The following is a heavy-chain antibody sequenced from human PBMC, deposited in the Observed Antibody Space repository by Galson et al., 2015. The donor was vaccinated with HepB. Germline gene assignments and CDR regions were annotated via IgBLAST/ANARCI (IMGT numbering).Heavy chain of an antibody. CDR1: GFTFSNAW. D-gene: IGHD1-26*01. Sequence: SLRLSCAASGFTFSNAWMSWVRQAPGKGLEWVGRIKSKTDGGTTDYAAPVKGRFTISRDDSKNTLYLQMKSLKTEDTALYYCTTLPFLGGSYYTAYWGQGTLVTVSS. V-gene: IGHV3-15*01. CDR2: IKSKTDGGTT. CDR3: TTLPFLGGSYYTAY. J-gene: IGHJ4*02.